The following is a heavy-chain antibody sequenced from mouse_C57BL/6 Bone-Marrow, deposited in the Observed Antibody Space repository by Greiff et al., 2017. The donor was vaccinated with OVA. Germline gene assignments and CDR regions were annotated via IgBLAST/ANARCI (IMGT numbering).Heavy chain of an antibody. J-gene: IGHJ4*01. Sequence: QVQLQQPGAELVKPGASVKMSCKASGYTFTSYWITWVKQRPGQGLEWIGDIYPGSGRTNYNEKFKSKATLTVDTSSSTAYMQLSSLTSEETEVYYSERSGSTAVEGDSAMDYWGQGTSVTVSS. V-gene: IGHV1-55*01. CDR2: IYPGSGRT. CDR3: ERSGSTAVEGDSAMDY. CDR1: GYTFTSYW. D-gene: IGHD1-1*01.